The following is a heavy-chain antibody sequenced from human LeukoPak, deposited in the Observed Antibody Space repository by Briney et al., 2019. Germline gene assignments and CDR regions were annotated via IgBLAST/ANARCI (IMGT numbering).Heavy chain of an antibody. Sequence: PGGSLRLSCAASGFTFDDYAMHWVRQAPGKGLEWVSGISWNSGSIGYADSVKGRFTISRDNAKNSLYPQMNSLRAEDTALYYCAKGPTPTRIKYYFDYWGQGTLVTVSS. J-gene: IGHJ4*02. CDR2: ISWNSGSI. CDR1: GFTFDDYA. D-gene: IGHD5-12*01. CDR3: AKGPTPTRIKYYFDY. V-gene: IGHV3-9*01.